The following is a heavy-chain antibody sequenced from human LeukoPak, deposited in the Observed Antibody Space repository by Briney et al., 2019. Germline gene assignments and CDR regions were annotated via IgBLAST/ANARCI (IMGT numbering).Heavy chain of an antibody. CDR3: ARGGVITFGKHDAFDI. J-gene: IGHJ3*02. Sequence: GSLRLSCAGSGFSFSSYGMHWVRQAPGKGLEWMAFIRSDGSNKYYADSVKGRFTISRDNSENTLYLQMNSLRAEDTAVYYCARGGVITFGKHDAFDIWGQGTMVTVSS. D-gene: IGHD3-16*01. V-gene: IGHV3-30*02. CDR2: IRSDGSNK. CDR1: GFSFSSYG.